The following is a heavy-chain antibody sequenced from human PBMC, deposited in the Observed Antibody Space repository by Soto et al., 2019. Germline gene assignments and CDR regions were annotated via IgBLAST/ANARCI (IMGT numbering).Heavy chain of an antibody. CDR2: VHFSGSI. D-gene: IGHD2-2*01. CDR1: DDSLSSTSYY. V-gene: IGHV4-61*05. Sequence: SETLSLTCSVSDDSLSSTSYYWSWIRQPPGKGLEWIGFVHFSGSIHYNASLKSRATISVDTSRKQISLKMTSLTAADTAVYFCGRGGDAHKMGRHWGQGT. CDR3: GRGGDAHKMGRH. J-gene: IGHJ1*01.